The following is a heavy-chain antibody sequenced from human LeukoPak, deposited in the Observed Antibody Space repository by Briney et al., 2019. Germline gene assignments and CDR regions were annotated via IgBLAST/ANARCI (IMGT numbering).Heavy chain of an antibody. CDR1: GYTFISYG. J-gene: IGHJ6*02. Sequence: ASVKVSCKASGYTFISYGISWVRQAPGQGLEWMGWISAYNGNTNYAQKLQGRVTMTTDTSTSTAYMELRGLRSDDTAVYYCARVPPKSHCSGGSCYPHYYYYYGMDVWGQGTTVTVSS. D-gene: IGHD2-15*01. CDR2: ISAYNGNT. V-gene: IGHV1-18*01. CDR3: ARVPPKSHCSGGSCYPHYYYYYGMDV.